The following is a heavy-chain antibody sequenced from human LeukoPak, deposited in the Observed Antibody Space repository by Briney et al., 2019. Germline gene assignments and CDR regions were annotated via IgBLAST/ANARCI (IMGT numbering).Heavy chain of an antibody. D-gene: IGHD3-10*01. J-gene: IGHJ4*02. Sequence: GGSLRLSCAASGFTVCSNYMSWVRQAPGKGLEWVSVIYSGGSTYYADSVKGRFTISRDNSKNTLYLQMNSLRAEDTAVYYCARSGLWFGELLDYWGQGTLVTVSS. CDR2: IYSGGST. CDR3: ARSGLWFGELLDY. V-gene: IGHV3-53*01. CDR1: GFTVCSNY.